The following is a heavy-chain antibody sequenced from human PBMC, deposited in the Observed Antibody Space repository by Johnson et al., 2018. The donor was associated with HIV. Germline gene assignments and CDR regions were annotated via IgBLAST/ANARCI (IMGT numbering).Heavy chain of an antibody. V-gene: IGHV3-30*04. CDR2: ISFDGGNK. CDR1: GFTFNTYA. CDR3: AKALSGWFDAFDI. Sequence: VQLVESGGGVVQPGRSLRLSCAASGFTFNTYAMHWVRQAPGKGLAWVAVISFDGGNKYYADSVKGRFTISRENAKNSLYLQMNSLRAEDTALYYCAKALSGWFDAFDIWGQGTMVTVSS. D-gene: IGHD6-19*01. J-gene: IGHJ3*02.